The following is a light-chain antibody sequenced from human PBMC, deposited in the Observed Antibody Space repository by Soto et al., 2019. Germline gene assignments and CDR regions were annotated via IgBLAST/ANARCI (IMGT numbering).Light chain of an antibody. V-gene: IGKV3-20*01. CDR3: QQYGSSPRT. CDR1: QTINTY. Sequence: EIVLTQSPGTLSLSPGERATLSCRASQTINTYLAWFQQKPGQAPRLLIYGASSRATGIPDRFSGSGSGTDFTLTISRLEPEDFAVYYCQQYGSSPRTFGQGTKVEMK. J-gene: IGKJ1*01. CDR2: GAS.